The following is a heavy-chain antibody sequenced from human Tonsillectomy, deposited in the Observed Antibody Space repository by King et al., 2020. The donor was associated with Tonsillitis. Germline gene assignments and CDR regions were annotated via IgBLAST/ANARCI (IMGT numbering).Heavy chain of an antibody. CDR3: ATEGMGYSYGQDYHYMDV. CDR2: ISGSGCST. CDR1: GFTFSSYA. Sequence: VQLVESGGGLVHPGVSLRLSCAASGFTFSSYAMSWVRQAPGKWRELVSDISGSGCSTYYADSVKGRVTISRDNSKNTLYLHMCSLRAEDTAVYYCATEGMGYSYGQDYHYMDVWGKGTTVTVSS. J-gene: IGHJ6*03. V-gene: IGHV3-23*04. D-gene: IGHD5-18*01.